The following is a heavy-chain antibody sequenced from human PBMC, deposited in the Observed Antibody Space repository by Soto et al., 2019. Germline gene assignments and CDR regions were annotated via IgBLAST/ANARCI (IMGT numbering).Heavy chain of an antibody. D-gene: IGHD3-22*01. CDR2: IYYSGST. CDR3: ARAVSRDSSGYFGNWFDP. CDR1: GGSISSYY. J-gene: IGHJ5*02. V-gene: IGHV4-59*01. Sequence: SETLSLTCTVSGGSISSYYWSWIRQPPGKGLEWIGYIYYSGSTNYNLSLKSRVTISVDTSKNQFSLKLSSVTAADTAVYYCARAVSRDSSGYFGNWFDPWGQGTLVTVSS.